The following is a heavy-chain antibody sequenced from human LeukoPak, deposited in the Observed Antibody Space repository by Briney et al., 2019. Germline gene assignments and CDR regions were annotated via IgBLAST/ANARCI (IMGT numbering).Heavy chain of an antibody. CDR1: GFAFSRYN. Sequence: GGSLRLSYAASGFAFSRYNMNWVRQAPGKGLEWVSSISSSSGYIYYADSVKGRFTISRDNAKNPLYLHMNSLRAEDTAVYYCARDTASDTAMSAWGQGTLVTVSS. CDR2: ISSSSGYI. D-gene: IGHD5-18*01. CDR3: ARDTASDTAMSA. J-gene: IGHJ5*02. V-gene: IGHV3-21*01.